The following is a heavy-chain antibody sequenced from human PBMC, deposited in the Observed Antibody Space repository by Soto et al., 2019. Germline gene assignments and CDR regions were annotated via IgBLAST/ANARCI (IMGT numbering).Heavy chain of an antibody. CDR1: GFTFSGYA. V-gene: IGHV3-21*01. CDR2: ITSGGDT. J-gene: IGHJ4*02. CDR3: ARESEDLTSNFDY. Sequence: GGSLRLSCATSGFTFSGYAMTWVRQAPGKGLNWVSAITSGGDTFYADSMKGRFTVSRDNAKNSVYLEMNSLSAEDTAVYYCARESEDLTSNFDYWGRGTLVTVSS.